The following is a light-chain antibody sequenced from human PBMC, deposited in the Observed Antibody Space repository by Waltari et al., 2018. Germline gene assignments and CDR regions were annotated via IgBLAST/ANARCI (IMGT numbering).Light chain of an antibody. Sequence: QSALTQPRSVSGSPGQSVTIPCTGTSSDVSGYNYVSCYQQHPGKAPKLMIYDVSKRPSGVPDRFSGSKSGNTASLTISGLQAEDEADYYCCSFAGSYVFGTGTKVTVL. CDR2: DVS. CDR3: CSFAGSYV. CDR1: SSDVSGYNY. V-gene: IGLV2-11*01. J-gene: IGLJ1*01.